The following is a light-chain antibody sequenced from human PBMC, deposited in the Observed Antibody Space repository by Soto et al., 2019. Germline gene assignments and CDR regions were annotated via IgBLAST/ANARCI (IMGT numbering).Light chain of an antibody. CDR3: QQYGSSPWT. V-gene: IGKV3-20*01. J-gene: IGKJ1*01. Sequence: EIVLTQSPGTLSLSPGERATLSCRASESVSSSDLAWYRQKPGQTPRLLIYGASSRATGIPDRISGSGSGTDFTLTISRLEPEDFAVYYCQQYGSSPWTVGQGTKVEI. CDR1: ESVSSSD. CDR2: GAS.